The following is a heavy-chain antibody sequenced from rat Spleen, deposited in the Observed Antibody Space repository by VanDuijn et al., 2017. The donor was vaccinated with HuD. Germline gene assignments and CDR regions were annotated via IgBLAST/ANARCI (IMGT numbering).Heavy chain of an antibody. CDR1: GFTFSDYN. Sequence: EVQLVESGGGLVQPGRSLKLSCAASGFTFSDYNMAWVRQAPKKGLEWVATISYDGSSTYYRDSVKGRFTISRDNAKSTLYLQMDSLRSEDTATYYCARRYSGDAGDYWGQGVMVTVSS. CDR3: ARRYSGDAGDY. J-gene: IGHJ2*01. D-gene: IGHD1-1*01. CDR2: ISYDGSST. V-gene: IGHV5-7*01.